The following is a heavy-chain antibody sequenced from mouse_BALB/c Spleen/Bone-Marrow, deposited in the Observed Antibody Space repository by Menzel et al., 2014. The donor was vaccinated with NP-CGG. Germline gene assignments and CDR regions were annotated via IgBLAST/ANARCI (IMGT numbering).Heavy chain of an antibody. CDR3: ARWGTTVVDAMDY. J-gene: IGHJ4*01. V-gene: IGHV1S56*01. CDR2: IYPGNVNA. CDR1: GYTFTSYY. D-gene: IGHD1-1*01. Sequence: QVQLQQSGPELVKPGASVRISCKASGYTFTSYYIHWVKQRPGQGLEWIGWIYPGNVNAKYNEKFKGKATLTADKSSSSAYMQLSILTSEDYAVYFCARWGTTVVDAMDYWGQGSSVTVSS.